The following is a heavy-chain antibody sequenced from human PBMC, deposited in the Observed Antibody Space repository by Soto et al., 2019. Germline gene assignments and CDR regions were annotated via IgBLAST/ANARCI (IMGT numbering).Heavy chain of an antibody. CDR1: GFIFNSYS. CDR2: IDSSSSTI. Sequence: EVQLVESGGGLAQPGGSLRLSCAASGFIFNSYSMNWVRQAPGKGLEWVSYIDSSSSTIYYADSVRGRFTISRDNAKSSLYLQMNSLRAEDTAAYYCARSSGYIEYWGQGALVTVSS. D-gene: IGHD6-19*01. CDR3: ARSSGYIEY. V-gene: IGHV3-48*01. J-gene: IGHJ4*02.